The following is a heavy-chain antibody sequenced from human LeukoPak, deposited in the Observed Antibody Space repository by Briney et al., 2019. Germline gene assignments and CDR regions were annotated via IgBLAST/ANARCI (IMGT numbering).Heavy chain of an antibody. J-gene: IGHJ4*02. V-gene: IGHV1-18*01. CDR2: ISAYNGNT. CDR1: GYTFTSYG. D-gene: IGHD4-17*01. CDR3: ARGRYYYDDYGDYSWDY. Sequence: ASVKVSCKASGYTFTSYGISWVRQAPGQGLEWMGWISAYNGNTNYAQKLQGRVTMTTDTSTSTAYMELRSLRSDDTAVYYCARGRYYYDDYGDYSWDYWGQGTLVTVSS.